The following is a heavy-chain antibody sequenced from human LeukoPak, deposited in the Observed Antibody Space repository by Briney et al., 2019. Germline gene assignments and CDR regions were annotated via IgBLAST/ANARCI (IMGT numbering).Heavy chain of an antibody. CDR2: IIPIFGTA. D-gene: IGHD2-2*01. CDR1: GGRFKSYG. CDR3: ARYCSSTSCYARYWFDP. V-gene: IGHV1-69*01. Sequence: ASVKVSCKTIGGRFKSYGFSWVRQAPGQGLEWMGGIIPIFGTANYAQKFQGRVTITADESTSTAYMELSSLRSEDTAVYYCARYCSSTSCYARYWFDPWGQGTLVTVSS. J-gene: IGHJ5*02.